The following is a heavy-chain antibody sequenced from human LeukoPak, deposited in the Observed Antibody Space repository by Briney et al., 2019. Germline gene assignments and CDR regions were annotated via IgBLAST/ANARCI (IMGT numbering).Heavy chain of an antibody. J-gene: IGHJ6*03. CDR2: IYTSGST. Sequence: PSETLSLTCTVSGDSISSSSYYWSWIRQPAGKGLEWIGRIYTSGSTNYNPSLKSRVTISVDTSKNQFSLELSSVTAADTAVYYCARVLWFGGGYYMDVWGKGTTVTISS. V-gene: IGHV4-61*02. CDR3: ARVLWFGGGYYMDV. D-gene: IGHD3-10*01. CDR1: GDSISSSSYY.